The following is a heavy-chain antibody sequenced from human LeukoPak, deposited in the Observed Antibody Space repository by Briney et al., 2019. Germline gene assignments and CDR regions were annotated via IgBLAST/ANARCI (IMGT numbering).Heavy chain of an antibody. CDR1: GFTFSNHE. Sequence: GGSLRLSCVTSGFTFSNHEMNWVRQAPGKGLEWVAYTSRGGSDISYADSAKGRFTISSDIASNTLYLQMNSLRVEDTAVYFRVRARLIRLENFFDYWGQGTLVTVSS. CDR2: TSRGGSDI. J-gene: IGHJ4*02. D-gene: IGHD2-21*01. V-gene: IGHV3-48*03. CDR3: VRARLIRLENFFDY.